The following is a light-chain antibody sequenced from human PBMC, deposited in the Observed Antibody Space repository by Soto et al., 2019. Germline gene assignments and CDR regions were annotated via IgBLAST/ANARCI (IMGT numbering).Light chain of an antibody. J-gene: IGKJ2*01. CDR2: GAS. Sequence: EIVLTQSPGTLSLSPGERATLSCRASQSVSSSYLAWYQQKPGQAPRLLIYGASSRATGIPDRFSGSGSGTDVTRTNSRLEPEDCAVYYCQQYGSSPVTFGQGTKLEIK. CDR1: QSVSSSY. CDR3: QQYGSSPVT. V-gene: IGKV3-20*01.